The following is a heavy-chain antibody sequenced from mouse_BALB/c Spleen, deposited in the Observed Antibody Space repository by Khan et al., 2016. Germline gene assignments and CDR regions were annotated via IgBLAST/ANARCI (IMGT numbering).Heavy chain of an antibody. D-gene: IGHD1-1*01. CDR3: ASDFNYCGSSCWYFDV. V-gene: IGHV7-3*02. J-gene: IGHJ1*01. CDR2: IRNKANGYTT. Sequence: EVELVESGGGLVQPGGSLRLSCATSGFTFTDYYMSWVRQPPGKALEWLGFIRNKANGYTTEYSASVKGRFTIYRDNSQSILYLQMNTLVAAGSATYYCASDFNYCGSSCWYFDVWGAGTTVTVSS. CDR1: GFTFTDYY.